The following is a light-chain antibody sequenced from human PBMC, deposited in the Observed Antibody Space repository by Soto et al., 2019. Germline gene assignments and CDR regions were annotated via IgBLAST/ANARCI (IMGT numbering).Light chain of an antibody. CDR3: QSYDTSLHGLYV. CDR2: GNT. V-gene: IGLV1-40*01. Sequence: QSVLTQPPSVSGAPGQRVTISCTGSSSNIGAGYDVYWYQQLPGTAPKLLIYGNTNRPSGVPDRFSASKSGTSASLAITGLQAEDEADYYCQSYDTSLHGLYVFGTGPKVTV. CDR1: SSNIGAGYD. J-gene: IGLJ1*01.